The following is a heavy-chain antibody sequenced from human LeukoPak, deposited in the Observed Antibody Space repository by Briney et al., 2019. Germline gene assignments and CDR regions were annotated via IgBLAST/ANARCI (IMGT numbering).Heavy chain of an antibody. V-gene: IGHV4-39*01. CDR2: IYYSGST. CDR3: ASGSHYGYSSGWLYY. Sequence: SETLSLTCTVSGGPISSSSYYWGWIRQPPGKGLEWIGSIYYSGSTYYNPSLKSRVTISVDTSKNQFSLRLNSVTAADTGVYYCASGSHYGYSSGWLYYWGQGTLVTVSS. D-gene: IGHD6-19*01. CDR1: GGPISSSSYY. J-gene: IGHJ4*02.